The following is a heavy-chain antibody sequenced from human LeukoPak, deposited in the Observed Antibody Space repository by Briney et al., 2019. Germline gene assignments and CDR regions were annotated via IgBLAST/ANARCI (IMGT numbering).Heavy chain of an antibody. CDR2: INADGGRT. D-gene: IGHD3-3*01. Sequence: GGSLSLSCVASGFSLVAYAMHWVGQARGKGLEWVSHINADGGRTYYADAVKGRFTISRDNSKDSLYLQMTGLRAEDSAVYYCATWAFYHDLDVWGRGTTVTVSS. J-gene: IGHJ6*02. CDR3: ATWAFYHDLDV. CDR1: GFSLVAYA. V-gene: IGHV3-43*02.